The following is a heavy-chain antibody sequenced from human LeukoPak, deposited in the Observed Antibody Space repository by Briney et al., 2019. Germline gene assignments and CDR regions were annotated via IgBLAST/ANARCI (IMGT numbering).Heavy chain of an antibody. D-gene: IGHD1-26*01. J-gene: IGHJ4*02. CDR2: IYTSGGT. V-gene: IGHV4-61*02. CDR1: GGSISSGSYY. CDR3: AREWELFDY. Sequence: SETLSLTCTVSGGSISSGSYYWSWIRQPAGKGLEWIGRIYTSGGTNYNPSLKSRVAISVDTSKNQFSLKLSSVTAADTAVYYCAREWELFDYWGQGTLVTVSS.